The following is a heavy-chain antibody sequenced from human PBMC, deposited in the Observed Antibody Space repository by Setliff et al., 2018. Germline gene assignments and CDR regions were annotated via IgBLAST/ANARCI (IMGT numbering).Heavy chain of an antibody. CDR2: IYYSGST. J-gene: IGHJ3*02. Sequence: SETLSLTCTVSGGSISSYYWGWIRQPPGKGLEWTGSIYYSGSTYYSPSLKRRVTISVDTSKNQFSLKLSSVTAADTAVYYCATRTYYDSNGYYYAIAGPFDIWGQGTMVTVSS. CDR3: ATRTYYDSNGYYYAIAGPFDI. CDR1: GGSISSYY. D-gene: IGHD3-22*01. V-gene: IGHV4-39*01.